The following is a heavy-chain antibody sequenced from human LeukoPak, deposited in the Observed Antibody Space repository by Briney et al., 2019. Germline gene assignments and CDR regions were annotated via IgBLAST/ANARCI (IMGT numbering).Heavy chain of an antibody. CDR1: GFSLSTSGVG. CDR3: AHVNWGRPSSPIDY. J-gene: IGHJ4*02. D-gene: IGHD7-27*01. Sequence: SGPTLAKATQTLTLTCTFSGFSLSTSGVGAGWIRQPPGKALGWLALIYWDDDKRYSPSLKSRLTITKDTSKNQVVLTMTNMDPVDTATYYCAHVNWGRPSSPIDYWGQGTLVTVSS. V-gene: IGHV2-5*02. CDR2: IYWDDDK.